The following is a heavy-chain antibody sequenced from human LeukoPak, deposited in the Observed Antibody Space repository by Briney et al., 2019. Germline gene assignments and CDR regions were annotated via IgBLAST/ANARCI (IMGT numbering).Heavy chain of an antibody. CDR1: GGTFSSYA. D-gene: IGHD3-3*01. V-gene: IGHV1-69*04. CDR3: ARAPPYYDFWSGYYYYFDY. Sequence: SVKVSCKASGGTFSSYAISWVRQAPGQGLEWMGRIIPILGIANYAQKFQGRVTITADKSTSTAYMELSSLSSEDTAVYYCARAPPYYDFWSGYYYYFDYWGQGTLVTVSS. J-gene: IGHJ4*02. CDR2: IIPILGIA.